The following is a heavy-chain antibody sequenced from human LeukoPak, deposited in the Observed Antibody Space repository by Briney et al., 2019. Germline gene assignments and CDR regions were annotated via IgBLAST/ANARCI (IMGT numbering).Heavy chain of an antibody. CDR3: AREYNWNFFDY. J-gene: IGHJ4*02. Sequence: PGGSLRLSCAASGFTVSSNYMSWVRQAPGKGLEWVSVIYSGGSTYYADSVKGRFTISRDNSKNTLYLQMNSLRAEDTAVYYCAREYNWNFFDYWGQGTLVTVSS. CDR2: IYSGGST. D-gene: IGHD1-20*01. V-gene: IGHV3-53*05. CDR1: GFTVSSNY.